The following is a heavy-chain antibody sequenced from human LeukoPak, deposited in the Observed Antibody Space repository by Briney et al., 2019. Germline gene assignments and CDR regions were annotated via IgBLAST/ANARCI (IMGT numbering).Heavy chain of an antibody. CDR2: ISAYNGDT. CDR3: ARDRSFGPIFYYDSTGYYQFDY. V-gene: IGHV1-18*01. J-gene: IGHJ4*02. CDR1: GYTFIRYG. D-gene: IGHD3-22*01. Sequence: ASVTVSCKASGYTFIRYGFSWVRQAPGQGLEWMGWISAYNGDTDYAQRFQGRVTMTTDTSTSTAYLEVRSLRSDDTAVYFCARDRSFGPIFYYDSTGYYQFDYWGQGTLVTVSS.